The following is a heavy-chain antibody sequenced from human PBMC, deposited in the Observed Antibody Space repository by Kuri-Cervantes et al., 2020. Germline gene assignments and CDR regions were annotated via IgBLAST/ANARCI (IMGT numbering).Heavy chain of an antibody. CDR2: MNPNSGNT. J-gene: IGHJ6*03. V-gene: IGHV1-8*02. Sequence: ASVKVSCKASGYTFTSYDINWVRQATGQGLEWMGWMNPNSGNTGYAQKFQGRVTMTRNTSISTAYMELSSLRSEDTAVYYCARGRAEMTTVTTYYYYYYMDVWGKGTTVTVSS. CDR1: GYTFTSYD. D-gene: IGHD4-17*01. CDR3: ARGRAEMTTVTTYYYYYYMDV.